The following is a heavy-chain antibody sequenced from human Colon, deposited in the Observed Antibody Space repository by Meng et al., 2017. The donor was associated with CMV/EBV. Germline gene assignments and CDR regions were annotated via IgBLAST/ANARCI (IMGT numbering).Heavy chain of an antibody. J-gene: IGHJ4*02. CDR2: ISSSTTTI. V-gene: IGHV3-48*04. CDR3: ARDGRSIAARPGEPDY. Sequence: GESLKISCAASGFTFRSYSMNWVRQAPGKGLEWVSYISSSTTTIYYADSVKGRFTISRDNAKNSLYLQMNSLRAEDTAVYYCARDGRSIAARPGEPDYWGQGTLVIVSS. D-gene: IGHD6-6*01. CDR1: GFTFRSYS.